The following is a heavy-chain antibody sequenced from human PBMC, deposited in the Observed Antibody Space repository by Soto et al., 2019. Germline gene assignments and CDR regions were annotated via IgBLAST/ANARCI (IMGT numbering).Heavy chain of an antibody. D-gene: IGHD6-6*01. CDR1: GGSISSYY. CDR2: IYYGGST. J-gene: IGHJ4*02. V-gene: IGHV4-59*08. Sequence: SETLSLTCTVSGGSISSYYWSWIRQPPGKGLEWIGYIYYGGSTNYNPSLKSRVTISVDTSKNQFSLKLSSVTAADTAVYYCARLSSTQIDYWGQGTLVTVSS. CDR3: ARLSSTQIDY.